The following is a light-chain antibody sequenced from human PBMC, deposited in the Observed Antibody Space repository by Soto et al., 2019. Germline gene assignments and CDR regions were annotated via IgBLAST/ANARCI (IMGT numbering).Light chain of an antibody. CDR1: QSISSY. Sequence: DIQMTQSPSSLSASVGDRVTITCRASQSISSYLNWYQQKPGKAPKLLIYAASILQSGVPSRFSGSGCGTDFTPTITTLQPEDFAPYYCQQSFSSPPSFGRGTKLEIK. CDR2: AAS. J-gene: IGKJ2*01. V-gene: IGKV1-39*01. CDR3: QQSFSSPPS.